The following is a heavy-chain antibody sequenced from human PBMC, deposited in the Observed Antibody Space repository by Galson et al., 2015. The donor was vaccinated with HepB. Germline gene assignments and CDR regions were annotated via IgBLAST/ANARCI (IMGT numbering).Heavy chain of an antibody. CDR2: IKSKASAYAP. CDR3: LRLGDLSGYSSS. D-gene: IGHD6-13*01. J-gene: IGHJ4*02. CDR1: GFSVSGTA. V-gene: IGHV3-73*01. Sequence: SLRPSCAASGFSVSGTAIHWGRQASRKGPDWVGRIKSKASAYAPAYAASLKGRFTISRDDSKNTAYLHMNSLKTEDTAVYYCLRLGDLSGYSSSWGQGTLVTVSS.